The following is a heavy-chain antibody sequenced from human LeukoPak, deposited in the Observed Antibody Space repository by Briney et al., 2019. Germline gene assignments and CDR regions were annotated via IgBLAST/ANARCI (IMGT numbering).Heavy chain of an antibody. Sequence: GASVKVSCKASGYTFTIYDINWVRQATGQGLEWMGWMNPNSGNTGYAQKFQGRVTITRNTSISTAYMELSSLRSEDTAVYYCARAEDVGAADYWGQGTLVTVSS. J-gene: IGHJ4*02. CDR1: GYTFTIYD. V-gene: IGHV1-8*03. CDR2: MNPNSGNT. D-gene: IGHD1-26*01. CDR3: ARAEDVGAADY.